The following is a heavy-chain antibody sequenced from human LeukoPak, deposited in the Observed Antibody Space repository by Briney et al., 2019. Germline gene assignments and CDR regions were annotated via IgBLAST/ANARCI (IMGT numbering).Heavy chain of an antibody. V-gene: IGHV3-66*01. CDR2: IYSGGST. CDR3: ARGDYSLDY. Sequence: PGGSLRLSCAASGFTFSSYAMSWVRQAPGKGLEWVSVIYSGGSTYYADSVKGRFTISRDNSKNTLYLQMNSLRAEDTAVYYCARGDYSLDYWGQGTLVTVSS. CDR1: GFTFSSYA. J-gene: IGHJ4*02. D-gene: IGHD4-17*01.